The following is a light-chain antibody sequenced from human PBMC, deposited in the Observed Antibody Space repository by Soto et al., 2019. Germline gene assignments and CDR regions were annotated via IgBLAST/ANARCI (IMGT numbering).Light chain of an antibody. J-gene: IGLJ1*01. CDR2: DVS. CDR1: SSDVGGYNY. CDR3: SSYTSSSTLYV. Sequence: QPVLTQPASVSGSPGQSITISCTGTSSDVGGYNYVSWYQQHPGKAPKLMIYDVSNRPSGVSNRFSGSKSDNTASLTISGLQAEDEADYYCSSYTSSSTLYVFGTGTKVTVL. V-gene: IGLV2-14*01.